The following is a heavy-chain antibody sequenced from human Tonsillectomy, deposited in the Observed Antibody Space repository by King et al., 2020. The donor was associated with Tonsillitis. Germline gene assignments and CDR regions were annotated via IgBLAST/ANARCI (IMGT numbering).Heavy chain of an antibody. Sequence: QLVQSGAEVKKPGESLKISCQGSGYTFARFWIGWVRQMPGKGLEWMGLIYPGDSDTRYSPSFQGRVTISADKSNSVAYLQWSRLEASDTAMYFCARLVRSGEPGRGYYRMDVWGKGTSVTVPS. CDR1: GYTFARFW. V-gene: IGHV5-51*03. CDR3: ARLVRSGEPGRGYYRMDV. D-gene: IGHD7-27*01. CDR2: IYPGDSDT. J-gene: IGHJ6*04.